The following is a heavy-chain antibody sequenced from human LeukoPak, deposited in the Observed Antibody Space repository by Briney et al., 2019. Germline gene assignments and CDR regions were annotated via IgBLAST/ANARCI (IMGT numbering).Heavy chain of an antibody. CDR3: AKRGVVIRVILVGFHKEAYYFDS. J-gene: IGHJ4*02. CDR1: GITLSNYG. V-gene: IGHV3-23*01. CDR2: ISDRGSRT. Sequence: GGSLRLSCAVSGITLSNYGMSWVRQAPGKGLEWVAGISDRGSRTNYADPVKGRFTISTDHPKNTLYLQMNNLRAEDTAVYFCAKRGVVIRVILVGFHKEAYYFDSWGQGALVTVSS. D-gene: IGHD3-22*01.